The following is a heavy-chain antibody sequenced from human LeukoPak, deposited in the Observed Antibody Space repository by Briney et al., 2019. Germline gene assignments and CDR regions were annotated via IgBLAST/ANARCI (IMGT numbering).Heavy chain of an antibody. D-gene: IGHD3-10*01. J-gene: IGHJ4*02. CDR1: GDSIGNYF. Sequence: PSETLSLTCTVSGDSIGNYFWSWIRQPPGKGLEWIGSIHYRGNTNYNPSLKSRVTISVDTSKNLFSLKLSSVTAADTAVFYCVRYVVYGSGIYYFDYWGQGTLVTVSS. V-gene: IGHV4-59*08. CDR3: VRYVVYGSGIYYFDY. CDR2: IHYRGNT.